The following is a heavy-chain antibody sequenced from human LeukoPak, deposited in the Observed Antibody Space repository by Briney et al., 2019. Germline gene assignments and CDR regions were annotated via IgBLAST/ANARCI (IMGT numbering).Heavy chain of an antibody. Sequence: SETLSLTCAVSGYSISSGYYWGWIRQSPGKGLEWIGSIYHSGKTYYNPSLKSRVTVSVDTSKNQFSLKLTSVTAADTAVYYCVRDADPWDFDYWGQGTLVTVSS. J-gene: IGHJ4*02. CDR3: VRDADPWDFDY. D-gene: IGHD1-26*01. V-gene: IGHV4-38-2*02. CDR2: IYHSGKT. CDR1: GYSISSGYY.